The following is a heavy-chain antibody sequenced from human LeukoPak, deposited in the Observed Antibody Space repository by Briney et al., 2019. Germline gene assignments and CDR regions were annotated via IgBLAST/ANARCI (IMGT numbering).Heavy chain of an antibody. Sequence: ASVKVSCKVSGYTRTELSMHWVRQAPGKGLEWMGGFDPEDGETIYAQKFQGRVTMTGDTSTDTAYMELSSLRSEDTAVYYCATVSPYYDFWSGYYPNWGQGTLVTVSS. J-gene: IGHJ4*02. CDR1: GYTRTELS. D-gene: IGHD3-3*01. V-gene: IGHV1-24*01. CDR3: ATVSPYYDFWSGYYPN. CDR2: FDPEDGET.